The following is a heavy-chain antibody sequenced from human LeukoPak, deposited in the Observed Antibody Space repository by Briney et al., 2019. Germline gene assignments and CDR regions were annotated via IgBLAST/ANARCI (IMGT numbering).Heavy chain of an antibody. CDR2: INPSGGST. D-gene: IGHD6-13*01. V-gene: IGHV1-46*01. CDR1: GYTFTSYY. CDR3: ARTTIAAAGIDY. Sequence: GASVKVSCKASGYTFTSYYMHWVRQAPGQGLEWMGIINPSGGSTSYAQKFQGRVTMTRDMSTSTVYMELSSLRSEDTAVYYCARTTIAAAGIDYWGQGTLVTVSS. J-gene: IGHJ4*02.